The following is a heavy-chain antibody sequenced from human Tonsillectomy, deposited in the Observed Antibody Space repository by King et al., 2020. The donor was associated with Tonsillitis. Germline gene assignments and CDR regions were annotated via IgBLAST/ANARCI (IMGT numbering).Heavy chain of an antibody. J-gene: IGHJ3*02. D-gene: IGHD6-19*01. Sequence: VQLPQSGPGLVKPSQTLSLTCALSGDSVSSNSAAWNWIRQSPSRGLEWLGRTYYRSKWYNHYAVSVKSRITINPDTSKNQFSLQLNSVTPEDTAVYYCAREEQWLVEGAFDIWGQGTMVTVSS. V-gene: IGHV6-1*01. CDR2: TYYRSKWYN. CDR3: AREEQWLVEGAFDI. CDR1: GDSVSSNSAA.